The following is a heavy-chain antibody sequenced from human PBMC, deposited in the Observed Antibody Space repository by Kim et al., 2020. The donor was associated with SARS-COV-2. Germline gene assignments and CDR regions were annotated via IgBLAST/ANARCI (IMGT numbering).Heavy chain of an antibody. J-gene: IGHJ4*01. CDR2: IYYSGST. Sequence: SETLSLTCTVSGGSISSSSYYWGWIRQPPGKGLEWIGSIYYSGSTYYNPSLKSRVTISVDTSKNQFSLKLSSVTAADTAVYYCARDRGSGWYGRLDYWG. V-gene: IGHV4-39*07. CDR1: GGSISSSSYY. CDR3: ARDRGSGWYGRLDY. D-gene: IGHD6-19*01.